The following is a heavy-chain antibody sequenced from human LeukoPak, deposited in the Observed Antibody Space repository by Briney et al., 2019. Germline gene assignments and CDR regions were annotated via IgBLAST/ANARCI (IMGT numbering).Heavy chain of an antibody. Sequence: GASVKVSCKASGYTFTSYGISWVRQAPGQGLEWMGWINTNTGNPTYAQGFTGRYVFSLDTSVNTAYLQISGLKADDTAVYYCGRDPKLGIRGYTYGYIDYWGQGTLVTVSS. D-gene: IGHD5-18*01. J-gene: IGHJ4*02. CDR3: GRDPKLGIRGYTYGYIDY. CDR2: INTNTGNP. V-gene: IGHV7-4-1*02. CDR1: GYTFTSYG.